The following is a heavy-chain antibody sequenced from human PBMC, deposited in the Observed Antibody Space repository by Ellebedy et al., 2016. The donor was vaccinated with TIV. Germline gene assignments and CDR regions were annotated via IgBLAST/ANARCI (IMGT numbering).Heavy chain of an antibody. CDR1: GFTFNDYW. V-gene: IGHV3-74*01. Sequence: PGGSLRLSCAASGFTFNDYWLHWVRQAPGKGLVWVSRFNIDGTYTSHADSVTGRFSISRDNAKNTLFLQMDSLRVEDQAIYYCVRDARTQGCDVWGQGTAVTVSS. J-gene: IGHJ3*01. CDR3: VRDARTQGCDV. D-gene: IGHD3-3*01. CDR2: FNIDGTYT.